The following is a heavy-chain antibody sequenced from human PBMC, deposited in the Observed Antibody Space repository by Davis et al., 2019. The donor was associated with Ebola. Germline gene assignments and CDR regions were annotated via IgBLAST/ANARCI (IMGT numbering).Heavy chain of an antibody. V-gene: IGHV3-11*01. D-gene: IGHD4-17*01. CDR2: ISSSGSTI. CDR3: ARVSIYGVRYYYYGMDV. J-gene: IGHJ6*02. CDR1: GFTFSDYY. Sequence: GGSLRLSCAASGFTFSDYYMSWIRQAPGKGLEWVSYISSSGSTIYYADSVKGRFTISRDNAKNSLYLQMNSLRAEDTAVYYCARVSIYGVRYYYYGMDVWGQGTTVTVSS.